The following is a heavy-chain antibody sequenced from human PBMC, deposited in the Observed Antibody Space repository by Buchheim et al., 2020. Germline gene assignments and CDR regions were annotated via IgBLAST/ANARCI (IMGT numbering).Heavy chain of an antibody. D-gene: IGHD2-8*01. V-gene: IGHV1-69*04. Sequence: QVQLVQSGAEVKKPGSSVKVSCKASGGTFSSYAISWVRQAPGQGLEWMGRIIPILGIANYAQKFQGRVTITADKSTRTAYMELSSLRSEDTAVYYCARSRDCTNGVCYFSYYYGMDVWGQGTT. J-gene: IGHJ6*02. CDR3: ARSRDCTNGVCYFSYYYGMDV. CDR1: GGTFSSYA. CDR2: IIPILGIA.